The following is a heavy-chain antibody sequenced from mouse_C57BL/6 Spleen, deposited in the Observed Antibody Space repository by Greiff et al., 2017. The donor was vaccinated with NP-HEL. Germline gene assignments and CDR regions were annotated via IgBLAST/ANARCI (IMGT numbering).Heavy chain of an antibody. CDR3: AGELGRNFDY. J-gene: IGHJ2*01. V-gene: IGHV1-39*01. D-gene: IGHD4-1*01. Sequence: EVKLVESGPELVKPGASVKISCKASGYSFTDYNMNWVKQSNGKSLEWIGVINPNYGTTSYNQKFKGKATLTVDQSSSTAYMQLNSLTSEDSAVYYCAGELGRNFDYWGQGTTLTVSS. CDR2: INPNYGTT. CDR1: GYSFTDYN.